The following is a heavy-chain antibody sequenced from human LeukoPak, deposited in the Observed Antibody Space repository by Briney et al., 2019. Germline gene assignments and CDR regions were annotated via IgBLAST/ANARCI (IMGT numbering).Heavy chain of an antibody. J-gene: IGHJ3*02. CDR1: GDSVSSNSAA. CDR2: TYYRSKWYN. Sequence: SQTLSLTCAISGDSVSSNSAAWNWIRQSPSRGLEWLGRTYYRSKWYNDYAVSVKSRITINPDTSKNQFSQQLNSVTPEDTAVYYCARTVVPAAPLPGDAFDIWGQGTMVTVSS. D-gene: IGHD2-2*01. CDR3: ARTVVPAAPLPGDAFDI. V-gene: IGHV6-1*01.